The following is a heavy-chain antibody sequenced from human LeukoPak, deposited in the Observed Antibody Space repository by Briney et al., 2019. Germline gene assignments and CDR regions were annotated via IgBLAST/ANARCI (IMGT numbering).Heavy chain of an antibody. J-gene: IGHJ3*02. CDR1: GGSISSGSYY. CDR3: ARDRVPITMVRGVIIPKGDAFDI. CDR2: IYTSGST. Sequence: SETLSLTCTVSGGSISSGSYYWSWIRQPAGKGLEWIGRIYTSGSTNYNPSLKSRVTISVDTSKNQFSLKLSSVTAVDTAVYYCARDRVPITMVRGVIIPKGDAFDIWGQGTMVTVSS. D-gene: IGHD3-10*01. V-gene: IGHV4-61*02.